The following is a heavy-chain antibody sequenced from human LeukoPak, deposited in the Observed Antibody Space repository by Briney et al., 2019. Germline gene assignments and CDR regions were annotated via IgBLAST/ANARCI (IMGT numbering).Heavy chain of an antibody. CDR2: IWYEGSKE. CDR1: GFTFSSYG. Sequence: GGSLRPSCVVSGFTFSSYGMHWVRQAPGKGLEWVAVIWYEGSKEYYIDSVKGRFTISRDNSKNTLYLQMNSLRAEDTAVYYCARGSGYYPLFDYWGQGTLVTVSP. V-gene: IGHV3-33*01. D-gene: IGHD3-22*01. CDR3: ARGSGYYPLFDY. J-gene: IGHJ4*02.